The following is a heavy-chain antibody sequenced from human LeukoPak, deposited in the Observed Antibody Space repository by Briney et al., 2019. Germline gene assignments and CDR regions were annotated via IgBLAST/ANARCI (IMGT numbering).Heavy chain of an antibody. Sequence: PSETLSLTCTVSGGSISSGGYYWSWIRQPPGKGLEWIGYIYHSGSTYYNPSLKSRVTISVDRSKNQFSLKLSSVTAADTAVYYCATGCSSTSCYKNAFDIWGQGTMVTVSS. CDR3: ATGCSSTSCYKNAFDI. CDR2: IYHSGST. D-gene: IGHD2-2*02. J-gene: IGHJ3*02. V-gene: IGHV4-30-2*01. CDR1: GGSISSGGYY.